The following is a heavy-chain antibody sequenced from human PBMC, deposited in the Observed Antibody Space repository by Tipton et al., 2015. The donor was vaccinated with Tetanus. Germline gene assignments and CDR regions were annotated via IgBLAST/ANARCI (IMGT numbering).Heavy chain of an antibody. V-gene: IGHV1-8*01. D-gene: IGHD1-26*01. CDR1: GYTFTSYD. Sequence: QLVQSGPEVKKPGASVKVSCKASGYTFTSYDINWVRQATGQGLEWMGWMNPNSGNTGYAQKFQGRVTMTRNTSISTAYMELSSLRSEDTAVYYGARGLELRPFFYYYYGMDVWGQGTTVTVSS. CDR2: MNPNSGNT. J-gene: IGHJ6*02. CDR3: ARGLELRPFFYYYYGMDV.